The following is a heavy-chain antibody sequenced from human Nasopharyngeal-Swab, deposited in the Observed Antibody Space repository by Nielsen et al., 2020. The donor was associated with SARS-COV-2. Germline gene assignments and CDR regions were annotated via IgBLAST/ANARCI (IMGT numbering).Heavy chain of an antibody. V-gene: IGHV5-51*01. CDR2: IYPGDSDT. D-gene: IGHD3-22*01. CDR1: GYSFTSYW. J-gene: IGHJ4*02. Sequence: VSCKGSGYSFTSYWIVWVRQLPGKGLQWMGIIYPGDSDTRYSPSFQGQVTISADKSISTAYLQRSSLKASDTAMYYCARPPHSGLRDYWGQGTLVTVSS. CDR3: ARPPHSGLRDY.